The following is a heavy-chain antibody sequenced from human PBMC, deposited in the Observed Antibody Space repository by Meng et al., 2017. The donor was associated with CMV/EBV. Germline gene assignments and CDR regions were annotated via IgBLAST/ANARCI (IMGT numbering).Heavy chain of an antibody. CDR1: GGSISSSGYY. V-gene: IGHV4-39*07. D-gene: IGHD6-19*01. Sequence: SETLSLTCTVSGGSISSSGYYWGWIRQPPGKGLEWIGEINHSGSTNYNPSLKSRVTISVDTSKNQFSLKLSSVTAADTAVYYCARNQWLGPFDYWGQGTLVTVSS. CDR3: ARNQWLGPFDY. CDR2: INHSGST. J-gene: IGHJ4*02.